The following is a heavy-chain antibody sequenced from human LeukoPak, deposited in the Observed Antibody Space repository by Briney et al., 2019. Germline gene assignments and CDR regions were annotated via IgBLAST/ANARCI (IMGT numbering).Heavy chain of an antibody. CDR1: GYTFTSYG. J-gene: IGHJ4*02. V-gene: IGHV1-18*01. CDR2: ISACNGNT. CDR3: ARDAHPAEYSSSPSPDY. D-gene: IGHD6-6*01. Sequence: ASVKVSCKASGYTFTSYGISWVRQAPGQGLEWMGWISACNGNTNYAQKLQGRVTMTTDTSTSTAYMELRSLRAEDTAVYYCARDAHPAEYSSSPSPDYWGQGTLVTVSS.